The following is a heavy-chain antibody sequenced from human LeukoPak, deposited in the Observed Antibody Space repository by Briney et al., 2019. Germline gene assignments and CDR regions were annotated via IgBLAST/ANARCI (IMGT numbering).Heavy chain of an antibody. D-gene: IGHD3-9*01. Sequence: PGGSLRLSCEASGFTFSSYAMHWVRQAPGKGLEWVAVISYDGSNKYYADSVKGRFTISRDNSKNTLYLQMNSLRAEDTAVYYCARSLRYFDPSDYWGQGTLVTVSS. J-gene: IGHJ4*02. CDR1: GFTFSSYA. V-gene: IGHV3-30-3*01. CDR3: ARSLRYFDPSDY. CDR2: ISYDGSNK.